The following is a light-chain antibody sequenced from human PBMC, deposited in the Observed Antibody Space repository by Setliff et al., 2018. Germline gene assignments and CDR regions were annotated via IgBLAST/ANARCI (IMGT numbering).Light chain of an antibody. J-gene: IGLJ1*01. Sequence: DIGSFTFVSWYQQYPDEAPKLIIFEVSDRPSGISDRFSGSKSANTASLTISGLQAEDEADYYCSSYTSNGLYVFGTGTKV. CDR3: SSYTSNGLYV. CDR1: DIGSFTF. CDR2: EVS. V-gene: IGLV2-14*03.